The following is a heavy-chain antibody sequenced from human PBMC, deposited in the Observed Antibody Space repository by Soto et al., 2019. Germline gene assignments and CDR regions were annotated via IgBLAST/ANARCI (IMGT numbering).Heavy chain of an antibody. CDR3: ARDFIAAAGDAWFGP. CDR2: IYYSGST. Sequence: SETLSLTCTVSGGSISSYYWSWIRQPPGKGLEWIGYIYYSGSTNYNPSLKSRVTISVDTSKNQFSLKLSSVTAADTAVYYCARDFIAAAGDAWFGPWGQGTLVNVSS. J-gene: IGHJ5*02. CDR1: GGSISSYY. V-gene: IGHV4-59*01. D-gene: IGHD6-13*01.